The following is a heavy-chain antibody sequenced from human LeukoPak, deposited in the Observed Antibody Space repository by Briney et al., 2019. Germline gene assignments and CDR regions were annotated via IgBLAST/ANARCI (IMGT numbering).Heavy chain of an antibody. CDR1: GFTFSSYS. CDR2: ISSSSSYI. CDR3: ARGRVTVVTPFLHAFDI. V-gene: IGHV3-21*01. D-gene: IGHD4-23*01. Sequence: KSGGSLRLSCAASGFTFSSYSMNWVRQAPGKGLEWVSSISSSSSYIYYADSVKGRFTISRDNAKNSLYLQMNSLRAEDTAVYYCARGRVTVVTPFLHAFDIWGQGTMVTVSS. J-gene: IGHJ3*02.